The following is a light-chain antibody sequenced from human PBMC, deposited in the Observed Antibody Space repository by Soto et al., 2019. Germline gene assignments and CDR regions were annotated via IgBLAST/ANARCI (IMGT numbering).Light chain of an antibody. CDR1: QSLLHSDGKTY. CDR2: RVS. V-gene: IGKV2-30*02. Sequence: DVVMTQSPLSLPVTLGQPASISCRSSQSLLHSDGKTYLNWFQQRPGQSPRRLIYRVSNRDSGGRDRCSGRWSGPEFKLKIRRVEAEGVGVYYCMQGTHRPPGTFGQRTKVEIK. CDR3: MQGTHRPPGT. J-gene: IGKJ1*01.